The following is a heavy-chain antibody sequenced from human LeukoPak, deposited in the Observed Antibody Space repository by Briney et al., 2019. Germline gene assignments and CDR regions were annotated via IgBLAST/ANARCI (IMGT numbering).Heavy chain of an antibody. D-gene: IGHD1-1*01. CDR2: IYYSGTT. J-gene: IGHJ5*02. V-gene: IGHV4-59*01. CDR3: ARKTTGWFDP. Sequence: SETLSLTCTVSGGSIRSYYWSWIRQPPGKGLEWIGSIYYSGTTNYNPSLKSRVTISVDTSKNQFSLKLSSVTAADTAVYYCARKTTGWFDPWGQGTLVTVSS. CDR1: GGSIRSYY.